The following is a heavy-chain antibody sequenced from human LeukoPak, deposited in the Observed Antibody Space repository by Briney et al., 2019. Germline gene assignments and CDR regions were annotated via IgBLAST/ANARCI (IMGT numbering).Heavy chain of an antibody. CDR3: ARGGTGSYGYLSNYYYMDV. CDR2: IYTSGST. D-gene: IGHD5-18*01. V-gene: IGHV4-61*02. J-gene: IGHJ6*03. CDR1: GGSISSGSYY. Sequence: SETLSLTCTVSGGSISSGSYYWSWIRQPAGKGLEWIGRIYTSGSTNYNPSLKSRVTISVDTSKNQFSLKLSSVTAADTAVYYCARGGTGSYGYLSNYYYMDVWGKGTTVTVSS.